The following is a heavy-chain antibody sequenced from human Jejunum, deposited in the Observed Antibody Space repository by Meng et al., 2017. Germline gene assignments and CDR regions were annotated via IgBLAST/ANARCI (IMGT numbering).Heavy chain of an antibody. J-gene: IGHJ4*02. Sequence: GSLRLSCSVSGASVSGYCWSWVRQPPGKGLEWIGYVCDSGGTNYNPSLKSRLTMSKDTSKNHFSLKLSSVTAADTATYYCGRDNWGSIDYWGQGMVVTVSS. CDR2: VCDSGGT. D-gene: IGHD3-16*01. CDR3: GRDNWGSIDY. V-gene: IGHV4-59*02. CDR1: GASVSGYC.